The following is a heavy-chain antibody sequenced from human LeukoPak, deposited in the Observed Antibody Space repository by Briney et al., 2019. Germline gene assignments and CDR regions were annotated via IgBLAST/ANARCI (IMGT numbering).Heavy chain of an antibody. J-gene: IGHJ6*03. CDR3: ARVEGFGSPYYYMDV. V-gene: IGHV1-69*05. Sequence: ASVKVSCKASGGTFSSYAISWVRQAPGQGLEWMGGIIPIFGTANYAQKFQGRVTITTDESTSTAYMELSSLRSEDTAVYYCARVEGFGSPYYYMDVWGKGTTVTVSS. CDR2: IIPIFGTA. D-gene: IGHD3-10*01. CDR1: GGTFSSYA.